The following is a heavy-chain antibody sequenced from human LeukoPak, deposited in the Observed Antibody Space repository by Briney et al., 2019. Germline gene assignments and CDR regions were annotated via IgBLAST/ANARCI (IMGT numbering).Heavy chain of an antibody. J-gene: IGHJ4*02. D-gene: IGHD6-19*01. CDR1: GYTFISYA. Sequence: ASVKVSCKASGYTFISYAIHWVRQAPGQRLEWLGWINVGTGNTKYSQEFQGRVTITRDTSASTAYMELSSLRPEDMAVYYCARGLAVAHTWAYYFDNWGQGTLVTVSS. CDR2: INVGTGNT. V-gene: IGHV1-3*03. CDR3: ARGLAVAHTWAYYFDN.